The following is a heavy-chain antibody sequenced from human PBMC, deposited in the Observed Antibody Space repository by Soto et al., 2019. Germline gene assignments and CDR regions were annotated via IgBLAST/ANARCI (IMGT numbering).Heavy chain of an antibody. J-gene: IGHJ4*02. CDR3: AKDPLEIQLWPKYYFDY. CDR2: ISGSGGST. D-gene: IGHD5-18*01. V-gene: IGHV3-23*01. Sequence: PGGSLRLSCAASGFTFSSYAMSWVRQAPGKWLEWVSAISGSGGSTYYADSVKGRFTISRDNSKNTLYLQMNSLRAEDTAVYYCAKDPLEIQLWPKYYFDYWGQGXLVTVYS. CDR1: GFTFSSYA.